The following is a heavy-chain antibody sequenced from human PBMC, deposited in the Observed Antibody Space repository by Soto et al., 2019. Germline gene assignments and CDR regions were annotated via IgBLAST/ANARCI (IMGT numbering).Heavy chain of an antibody. J-gene: IGHJ4*02. CDR2: ISAYNGNT. CDR3: ARDLGPDHQHYYDSSGYYPSIDY. Sequence: ASVKVSCKASGYTFTSYGISWVRQAPGQGLEWMGWISAYNGNTNYAQKLQGRVTMTTDTSTSTAYMELRSLRSDDTAVYYCARDLGPDHQHYYDSSGYYPSIDYWGQGTLVTVYS. CDR1: GYTFTSYG. V-gene: IGHV1-18*01. D-gene: IGHD3-22*01.